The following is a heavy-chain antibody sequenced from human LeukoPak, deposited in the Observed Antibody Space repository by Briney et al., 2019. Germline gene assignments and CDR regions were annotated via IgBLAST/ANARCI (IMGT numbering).Heavy chain of an antibody. CDR2: ISSSSYI. CDR3: ARDLWDIVPPAGMDV. CDR1: GFTFSSYS. D-gene: IGHD5-12*01. Sequence: GGSLRLSCAASGFTFSSYSMNWVRQAPGKGLEWVSSISSSSYIYYADSVKGRFTISRDNAKNSLYLQMNSLRAEDTAVYYCARDLWDIVPPAGMDVWGQGTTVTVSS. V-gene: IGHV3-21*01. J-gene: IGHJ6*02.